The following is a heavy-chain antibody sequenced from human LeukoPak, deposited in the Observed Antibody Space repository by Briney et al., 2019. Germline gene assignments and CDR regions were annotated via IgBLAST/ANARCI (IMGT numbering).Heavy chain of an antibody. Sequence: ASVKVSCKASGYTFTSYGISWVRQAPGQGLEWMGWISAYNGNTNYAQKLQGRVTMTTDTSTSTAYMELRSLRSDDTAVYYCARDAPVEWLVPDYYYYMDVWGKGTTVTISS. CDR3: ARDAPVEWLVPDYYYYMDV. J-gene: IGHJ6*03. CDR2: ISAYNGNT. D-gene: IGHD6-19*01. CDR1: GYTFTSYG. V-gene: IGHV1-18*01.